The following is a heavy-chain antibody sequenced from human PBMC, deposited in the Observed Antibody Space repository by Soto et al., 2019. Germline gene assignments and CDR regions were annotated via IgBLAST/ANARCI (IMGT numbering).Heavy chain of an antibody. Sequence: PGEPLKLSCKGSGYHFPSSWIGWVRQVPGKGLEWVGSVYPGDYDTKYSPSFQGHVTISADRSTKTAYLQWSSLKASDTGIYYCTSTSVAGKNYYGMDVWGQGTSVTVSS. CDR3: TSTSVAGKNYYGMDV. J-gene: IGHJ6*02. CDR2: VYPGDYDT. CDR1: GYHFPSSW. D-gene: IGHD6-13*01. V-gene: IGHV5-51*01.